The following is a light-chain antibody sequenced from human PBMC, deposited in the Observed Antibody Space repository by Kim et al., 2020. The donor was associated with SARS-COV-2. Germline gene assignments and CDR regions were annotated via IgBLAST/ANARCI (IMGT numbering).Light chain of an antibody. J-gene: IGLJ1*01. V-gene: IGLV3-1*01. CDR1: KLGDKY. Sequence: SYELTQPPSVSVSPGQTASITCSGDKLGDKYACWYQQKPGQSPVLVIYQDSKRPSGIPERFSGSNSGNTATLPISGTQPMDEADYYCQAWDRSTEVFGTG. CDR3: QAWDRSTEV. CDR2: QDS.